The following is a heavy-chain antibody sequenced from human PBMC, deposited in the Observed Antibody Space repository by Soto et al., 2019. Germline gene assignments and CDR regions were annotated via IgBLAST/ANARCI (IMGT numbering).Heavy chain of an antibody. CDR3: VRDGTKNLRDRFEP. Sequence: SETLSLTCAVYGASLSDNYCNWLRQPPGKGLEWIGEINHSGNTNYNPSLRSRVTISIDTSKNQFSLTLRSETAADTAIYYCVRDGTKNLRDRFEPWGRGILVTVSS. D-gene: IGHD1-26*01. CDR1: GASLSDNY. V-gene: IGHV4-34*01. CDR2: INHSGNT. J-gene: IGHJ5*02.